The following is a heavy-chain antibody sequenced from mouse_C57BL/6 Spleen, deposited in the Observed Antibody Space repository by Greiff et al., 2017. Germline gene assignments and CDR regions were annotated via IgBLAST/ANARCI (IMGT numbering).Heavy chain of an antibody. CDR1: GFTFSDYY. Sequence: EVQVVESEGGLVQPGSSMKLSCTASGFTFSDYYMAWVRPVPEKGLEWVANINYDGSSTYYLDSLKSRFIISRDNAKNILYLQMSSLQSEDTATYYCAREEGKTWGAYFDYWGQGTTLTVSS. CDR3: AREEGKTWGAYFDY. V-gene: IGHV5-16*01. J-gene: IGHJ2*01. CDR2: INYDGSST.